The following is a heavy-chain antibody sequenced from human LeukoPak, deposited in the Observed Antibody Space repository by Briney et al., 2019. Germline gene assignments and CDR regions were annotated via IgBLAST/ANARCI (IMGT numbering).Heavy chain of an antibody. CDR1: GFTFDEYA. CDR3: AKDLTSVYDAFNI. CDR2: ISGDGVRT. V-gene: IGHV3-43*02. J-gene: IGHJ3*02. Sequence: GGSLRLSCAASGFTFDEYAIHWVRQAPGKGLEWVSLISGDGVRTFYRDSVKGRFTISRDNSKNSLYLQITSLRTEDTALYYCAKDLTSVYDAFNIWGQGTMVTVSS.